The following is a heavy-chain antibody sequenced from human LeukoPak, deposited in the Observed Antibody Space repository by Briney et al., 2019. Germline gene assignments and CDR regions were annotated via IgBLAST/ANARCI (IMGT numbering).Heavy chain of an antibody. V-gene: IGHV3-21*01. CDR3: ARGGYCTNGVCYGYWYFDL. J-gene: IGHJ2*01. CDR2: ISSSSSYI. CDR1: GFTFSSYS. Sequence: GGSLRLSCAASGFTFSSYSMNWVRQAPGKGLEWVSSISSSSSYIYYADSVKGRFTISRDNAKNSLYLQMNSLRAEDTAVHYCARGGYCTNGVCYGYWYFDLWGRGTLVTVSS. D-gene: IGHD2-8*01.